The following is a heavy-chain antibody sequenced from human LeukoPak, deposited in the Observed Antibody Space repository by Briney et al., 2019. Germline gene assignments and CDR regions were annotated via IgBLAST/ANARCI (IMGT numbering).Heavy chain of an antibody. V-gene: IGHV3-66*02. Sequence: SGGSLRLSCAASGFTVSSNYMSWVRQAPGKGLEWVSVIYSGGSTYYADSVKGRFTISRDNSMNTLYPQMNSLRAEDTAVYYCARDGRGDLTWIQLWSPFDYWGQGTLVTVSS. CDR2: IYSGGST. CDR1: GFTVSSNY. J-gene: IGHJ4*02. CDR3: ARDGRGDLTWIQLWSPFDY. D-gene: IGHD5-18*01.